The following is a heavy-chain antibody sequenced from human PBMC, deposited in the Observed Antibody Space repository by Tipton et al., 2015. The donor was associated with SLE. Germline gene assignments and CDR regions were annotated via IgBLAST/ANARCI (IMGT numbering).Heavy chain of an antibody. CDR1: GGSISSGSYY. D-gene: IGHD3-22*01. CDR2: IYTSGST. V-gene: IGHV4-61*02. J-gene: IGHJ4*02. CDR3: ARPLGGYYDY. Sequence: TLSLTCTVSGGSISSGSYYWSWIRQPAGKGLEWIGRIYTSGSTNYNPSLKSRVTISVDTSKNQFSPKLNSVTAADTAVYYCARPLGGYYDYWGQGTLVTVSS.